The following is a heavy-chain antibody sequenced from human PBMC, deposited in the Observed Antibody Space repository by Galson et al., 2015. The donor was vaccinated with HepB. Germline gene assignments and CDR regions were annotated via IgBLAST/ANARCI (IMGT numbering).Heavy chain of an antibody. Sequence: SLRLSCAASGFNFSSYAMHWVRQAPGKGLEWVAVISYDGSNKYYADSVKGRFTISRDNTMNTLYLPMNSLRAEDTAVYYCAVGPRSGLLYAEYFQHWGQGTLVTVSS. D-gene: IGHD6-19*01. CDR3: AVGPRSGLLYAEYFQH. J-gene: IGHJ1*01. V-gene: IGHV3-30*04. CDR1: GFNFSSYA. CDR2: ISYDGSNK.